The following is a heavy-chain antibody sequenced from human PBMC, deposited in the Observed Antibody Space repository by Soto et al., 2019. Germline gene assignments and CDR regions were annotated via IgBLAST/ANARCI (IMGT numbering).Heavy chain of an antibody. V-gene: IGHV1-3*01. J-gene: IGHJ6*02. D-gene: IGHD4-4*01. CDR2: INAGNGNT. CDR3: ARGNTETSLYYYYGMDV. CDR1: GYTFPSYA. Sequence: ASVKVSCKASGYTFPSYAMHWVRQAPGQRLEWMGWINAGNGNTKYSQKFQGRVTITRDTSASTAYMELSSLRSEDTAVYYCARGNTETSLYYYYGMDVWRQGTTVTVSS.